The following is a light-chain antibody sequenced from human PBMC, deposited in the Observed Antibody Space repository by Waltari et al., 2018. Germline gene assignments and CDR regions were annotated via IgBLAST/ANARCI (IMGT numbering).Light chain of an antibody. CDR1: QSISSQ. CDR2: GAS. J-gene: IGKJ3*01. Sequence: EIVMTHSPATLSVSPGERATLPCRASQSISSQLAWYQQQPGQAPSLLIYGASTSATGIPARFSGSGSGTEFTLTISSLQSEDFAVSFCQQYHESPPITFGPGTKVDIK. CDR3: QQYHESPPIT. V-gene: IGKV3-15*01.